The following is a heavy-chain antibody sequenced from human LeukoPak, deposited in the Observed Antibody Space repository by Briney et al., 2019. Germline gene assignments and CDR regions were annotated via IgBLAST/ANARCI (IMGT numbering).Heavy chain of an antibody. CDR2: ISGSGGST. CDR1: GFTFSNSA. J-gene: IGHJ6*03. V-gene: IGHV3-23*01. CDR3: AKAEVTWSGYLGHYYYMDV. Sequence: GGSLRLSCAASGFTFSNSAMNWVRQAPGKGLEWVSAISGSGGSTYYADSVKGRFTISRDNSKNPLYLQMNSLRAEDTAVYYCAKAEVTWSGYLGHYYYMDVWGKGTTVTVSS. D-gene: IGHD3-3*01.